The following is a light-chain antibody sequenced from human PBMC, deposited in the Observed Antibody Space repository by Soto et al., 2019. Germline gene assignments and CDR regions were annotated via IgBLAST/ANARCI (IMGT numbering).Light chain of an antibody. CDR3: QQRSNWPRLT. V-gene: IGKV3-11*01. Sequence: EIVLTQSPATLSLSPGERATLSCRASQSVSSYLAWYQQKPGQAPRLLISDASNRAAGIPARFSGSGSGTDFTLPIRSIEPEDFAVYYCQQRSNWPRLTFGGGTKVEIK. J-gene: IGKJ4*01. CDR1: QSVSSY. CDR2: DAS.